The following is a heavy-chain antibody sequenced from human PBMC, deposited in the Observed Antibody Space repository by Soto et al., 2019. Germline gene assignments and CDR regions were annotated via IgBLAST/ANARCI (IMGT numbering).Heavy chain of an antibody. V-gene: IGHV4-34*01. CDR2: ISQSGST. CDR3: ATRDSYYGMDF. J-gene: IGHJ6*02. CDR1: GGAFSGYH. Sequence: SETLSLTCGVSGGAFSGYHWSWIRQAPRKGLEWIGEISQSGSTNYSPSLKSRVTMSVDTSKKQFSLKLSSVTAADTALYYCATRDSYYGMDFWSQGTTVTVSS.